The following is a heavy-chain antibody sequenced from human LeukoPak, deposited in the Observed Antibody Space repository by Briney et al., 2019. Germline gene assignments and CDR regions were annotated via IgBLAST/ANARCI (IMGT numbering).Heavy chain of an antibody. J-gene: IGHJ6*03. CDR1: GFTFGFYE. Sequence: GGSLRLSCATSGFTFGFYEMNWVRQAPGKGLEWVSYIKSGGSSIYYADSVKGRFTISRDNAKNSLYLQMNSLRAEDTAVYYCARGVAFPYYYYYMDVWGKGTTVTVSS. CDR3: ARGVAFPYYYYYMDV. CDR2: IKSGGSSI. V-gene: IGHV3-48*03.